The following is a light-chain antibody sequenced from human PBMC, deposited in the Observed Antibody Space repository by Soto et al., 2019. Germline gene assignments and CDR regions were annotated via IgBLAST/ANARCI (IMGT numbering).Light chain of an antibody. Sequence: DIVLTQSPGTLSLSPGERATLSCRASPSVSSSSLAWYQQKPGQTPRLLIYGASTRATGIPDRFSGSGSGTDFTLTISRLEPEDFAVYYCQHYGNSLYTFGPGTKLEIK. CDR2: GAS. CDR3: QHYGNSLYT. V-gene: IGKV3-20*01. J-gene: IGKJ2*01. CDR1: PSVSSSS.